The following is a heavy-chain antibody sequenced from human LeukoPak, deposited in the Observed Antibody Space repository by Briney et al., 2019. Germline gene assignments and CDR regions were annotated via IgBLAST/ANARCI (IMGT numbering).Heavy chain of an antibody. V-gene: IGHV3-21*01. CDR1: GFTFSSYS. CDR2: ISSSSSYI. J-gene: IGHJ4*02. CDR3: ARQYVWGSYRHLVSGY. Sequence: GGSLRLSCAASGFTFSSYSMNWVRQAPGKGLEWVSSISSSSSYIYYADSVKGRFTISRDNAKNSLYLQMNSLRAEDTAVYYRARQYVWGSYRHLVSGYWGQGTLVTVSS. D-gene: IGHD3-16*02.